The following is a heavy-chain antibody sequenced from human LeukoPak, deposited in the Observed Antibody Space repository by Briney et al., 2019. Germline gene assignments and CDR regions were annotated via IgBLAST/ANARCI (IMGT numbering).Heavy chain of an antibody. V-gene: IGHV1-8*02. CDR3: ARAHCIGGFCPAVY. CDR1: GYTFTSYG. D-gene: IGHD2-15*01. CDR2: MNPNSGNT. J-gene: IGHJ4*02. Sequence: ASVKVSCKASGYTFTSYGISWVRQAPGQGLEWLGWMNPNSGNTGYAQQFQGRVTMTRSTSISTAYMELSSLKSDDTAVYYCARAHCIGGFCPAVYWGQGTLVTVSS.